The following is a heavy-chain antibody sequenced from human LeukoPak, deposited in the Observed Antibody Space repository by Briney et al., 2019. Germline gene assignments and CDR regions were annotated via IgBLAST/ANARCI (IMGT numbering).Heavy chain of an antibody. J-gene: IGHJ6*02. CDR3: ARGYHYYYGMDV. Sequence: ASVKVSCKASGYTFTGYYIHWVRHAPGQGLEWKGWINPNSGDTNYAQKFQGRVTMTRDTSINTAYMELSRLRSDDTAVYYCARGYHYYYGMDVWGQGTTVTVSS. CDR2: INPNSGDT. CDR1: GYTFTGYY. V-gene: IGHV1-2*02.